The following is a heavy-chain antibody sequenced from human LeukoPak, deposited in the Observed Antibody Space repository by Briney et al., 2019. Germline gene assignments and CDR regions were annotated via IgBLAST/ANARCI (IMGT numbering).Heavy chain of an antibody. CDR3: ARDAYDSSGYYYFDY. Sequence: SLRLSCAASGFTFSSYGMHWVRQAPGKGLEWVAVIWYDGSNKYYADSVKGRFTISRDNSKNTLYLQMNSLRAEDTAVYYCARDAYDSSGYYYFDYWGQGTLVTVSS. CDR2: IWYDGSNK. V-gene: IGHV3-33*01. J-gene: IGHJ4*02. D-gene: IGHD3-22*01. CDR1: GFTFSSYG.